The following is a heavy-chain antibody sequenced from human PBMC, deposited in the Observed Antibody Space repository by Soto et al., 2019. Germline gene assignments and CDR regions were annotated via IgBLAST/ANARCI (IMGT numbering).Heavy chain of an antibody. CDR2: ISSSSSYI. J-gene: IGHJ4*02. D-gene: IGHD3-3*01. CDR1: GFTFSTYS. V-gene: IGHV3-21*01. Sequence: EVQLVKSGGGLVKPGGSLRLSCAASGFTFSTYSMNWVRQAPGKGLEWVSSISSSSSYIYYADTVKGRFTISRDNAKKSLYLQMNSLRAEDTAVYYCARDLNTYYDFWSGYYDYWGQGTLVTVSS. CDR3: ARDLNTYYDFWSGYYDY.